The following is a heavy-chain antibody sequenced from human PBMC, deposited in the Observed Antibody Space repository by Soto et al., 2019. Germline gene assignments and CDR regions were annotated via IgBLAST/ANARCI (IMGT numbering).Heavy chain of an antibody. D-gene: IGHD3-3*01. J-gene: IGHJ3*02. CDR3: AKGHRAYDFWKGGFDI. Sequence: GGSLRLSCAASGFAFSSYAMSWVRQAPGKGLEWVSGISGSGGGTYYPDSVKGRFTMSRDNSKKTQYLQMNSLKVEDTAVYFCAKGHRAYDFWKGGFDIWGQGTMVTVSS. V-gene: IGHV3-23*01. CDR2: ISGSGGGT. CDR1: GFAFSSYA.